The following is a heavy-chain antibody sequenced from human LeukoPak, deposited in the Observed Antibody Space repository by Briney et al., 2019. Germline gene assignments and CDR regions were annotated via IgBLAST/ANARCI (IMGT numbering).Heavy chain of an antibody. CDR3: AKRSED. V-gene: IGHV3-23*01. CDR2: ISGGGGST. J-gene: IGHJ4*02. CDR1: GFTFSSYA. Sequence: GSLRLSCAVSGFTFSSYAMTWVRQAPGKGLEWVSTISGGGGSTNYTDSVKGRFTISRDNSKNTLYLQMNSLRAEDTAVYYCAKRSEDWGQGTLVTVSS.